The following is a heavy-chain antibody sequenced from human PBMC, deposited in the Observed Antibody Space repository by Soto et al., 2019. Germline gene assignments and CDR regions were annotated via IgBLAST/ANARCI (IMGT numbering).Heavy chain of an antibody. CDR3: ARDRVVGGSGLTDFDF. Sequence: PGGSLRLSCAASGFTFSSSAMSWVRQAPGKGLEWVSAICGSGGSTYYADSVKGRFTISRDNSQNTLYLQMNSLRVEDTAVYFCARDRVVGGSGLTDFDFWGQGTLVTVSS. CDR1: GFTFSSSA. CDR2: ICGSGGST. D-gene: IGHD3-10*01. J-gene: IGHJ4*01. V-gene: IGHV3-23*01.